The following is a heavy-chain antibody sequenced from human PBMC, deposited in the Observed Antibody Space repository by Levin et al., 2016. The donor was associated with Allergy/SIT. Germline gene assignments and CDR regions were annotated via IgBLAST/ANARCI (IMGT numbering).Heavy chain of an antibody. J-gene: IGHJ3*02. Sequence: GGSLRLSCAASGFTFSSYSMNWVRQAPGKGLEWVSSISSSSSYIYYADSVKGRFTISRDNAKNSLYLQMNSLRAEDTAVYYCARDPTPDDAFDIWGQGTMVTVSS. CDR3: ARDPTPDDAFDI. CDR1: GFTFSSYS. V-gene: IGHV3-21*01. CDR2: ISSSSSYI.